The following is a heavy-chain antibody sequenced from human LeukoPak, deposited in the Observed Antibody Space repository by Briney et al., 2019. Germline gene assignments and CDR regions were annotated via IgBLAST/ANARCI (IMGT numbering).Heavy chain of an antibody. J-gene: IGHJ4*02. Sequence: PGRSLRISCAASGSTFSSYGMHWVRQAPGKGLEWVAVISYDGSNKYYADSVKGRFTISRDNSKNTLYLQMNSLRAEDTAVYYCAKGGYSYGKLDYWGQGTLVTVSS. CDR1: GSTFSSYG. V-gene: IGHV3-30*18. D-gene: IGHD5-18*01. CDR2: ISYDGSNK. CDR3: AKGGYSYGKLDY.